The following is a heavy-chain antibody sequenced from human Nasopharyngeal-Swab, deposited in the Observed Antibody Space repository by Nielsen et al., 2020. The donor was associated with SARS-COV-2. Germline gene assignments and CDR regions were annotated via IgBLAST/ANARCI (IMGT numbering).Heavy chain of an antibody. CDR3: ARDLRSGWNWFDP. Sequence: LSLTCAASGFTFSSYSMNWVRQAPGKGLEWVSSISSSSSYIYYADSVKGRFTISRDNAKNSLYLQMNSLRAEDTAEYYCARDLRSGWNWFDPWGQGTLVTVSS. V-gene: IGHV3-21*01. CDR1: GFTFSSYS. D-gene: IGHD6-19*01. CDR2: ISSSSSYI. J-gene: IGHJ5*02.